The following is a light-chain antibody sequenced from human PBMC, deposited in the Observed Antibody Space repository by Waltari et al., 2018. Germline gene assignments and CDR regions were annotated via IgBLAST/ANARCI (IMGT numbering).Light chain of an antibody. V-gene: IGLV2-23*02. CDR1: GSDVGSYNL. CDR3: CSFATNSIVI. J-gene: IGLJ2*01. Sequence: QSALTQPASVSGSPGQSITISCSGTGSDVGSYNLVSWYQQHPGKAPKLIIYEVNMRPSGVSYRFSGSKSGVTASLTISVLQAEDEAVYFCCSFATNSIVIFGGGTKLTVL. CDR2: EVN.